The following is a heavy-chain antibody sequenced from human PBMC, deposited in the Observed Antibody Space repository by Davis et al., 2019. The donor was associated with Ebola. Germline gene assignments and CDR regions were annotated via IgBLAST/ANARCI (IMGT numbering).Heavy chain of an antibody. Sequence: ASVKVSCKASGYSFTIYGMHWVRQASGQRLEWMAWIDAGNGKTKYSENFQGRVTITRDTSAHTAYMELSSLRSEDSAVYYCARDGGGYSGDGTLYGMDVWGQGTTVTVSS. V-gene: IGHV1-3*01. D-gene: IGHD5-12*01. CDR1: GYSFTIYG. J-gene: IGHJ6*02. CDR3: ARDGGGYSGDGTLYGMDV. CDR2: IDAGNGKT.